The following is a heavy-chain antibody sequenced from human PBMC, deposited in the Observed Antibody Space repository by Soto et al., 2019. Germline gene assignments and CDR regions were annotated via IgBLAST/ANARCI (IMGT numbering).Heavy chain of an antibody. Sequence: EVQLVESGGGLVQPGGPLRLSCAASGFTFSSYSMDWVRQAPGKGLEWVSYISGSSSIIYYADSVKGRFTISRDNAKNSLYLQGNSLRADDTAVYYCVRDRAAATPYFDYWGQGTLVTVSS. CDR3: VRDRAAATPYFDY. J-gene: IGHJ4*02. D-gene: IGHD6-13*01. CDR2: ISGSSSII. V-gene: IGHV3-48*01. CDR1: GFTFSSYS.